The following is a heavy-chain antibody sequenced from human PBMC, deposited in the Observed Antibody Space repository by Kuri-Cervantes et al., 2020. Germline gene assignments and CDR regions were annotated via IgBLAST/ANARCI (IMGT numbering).Heavy chain of an antibody. CDR1: GGTFSSYA. J-gene: IGHJ6*03. V-gene: IGHV1-69*05. CDR2: IIPIFGTA. CDR3: ASTYRGKHCYYYMDV. D-gene: IGHD5-12*01. Sequence: SVKVSCKASGGTFSSYAISWVRQAPGQGLEWMGGIIPIFGTANYAQKLQGRVTITTDESTSTAYMELSSLRSEDTAVYYCASTYRGKHCYYYMDVWGKGTTVTVSS.